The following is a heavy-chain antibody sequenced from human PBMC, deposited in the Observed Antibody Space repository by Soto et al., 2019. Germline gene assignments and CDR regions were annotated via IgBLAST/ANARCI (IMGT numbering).Heavy chain of an antibody. Sequence: QVQLVQPGAEVKKPGSSVKVSCKVSGGTFSSYSINWVRQAPGQGLEWMGEIIPIVGTANYAQKFQGRVTMTADESTSTAYMELSRLISEYTAVYYRARDGGRHSGAIDYWGQGTLVTVPS. CDR3: ARDGGRHSGAIDY. CDR2: IIPIVGTA. J-gene: IGHJ4*02. V-gene: IGHV1-69*01. CDR1: GGTFSSYS. D-gene: IGHD1-26*01.